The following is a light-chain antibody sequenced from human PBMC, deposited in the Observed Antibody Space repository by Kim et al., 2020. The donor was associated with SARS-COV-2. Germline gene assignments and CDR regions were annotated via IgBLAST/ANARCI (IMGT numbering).Light chain of an antibody. CDR3: QQYYSAPYT. V-gene: IGKV1-27*01. CDR1: QGISNY. Sequence: DIQMTQSPSSLSASVGDRVTIACRVSQGISNYLAWYQQKPGKVPKLLIYEASSLQSGVPSRFSGSGSGTDFTLTISSLQPEDVATYYCQQYYSAPYTFGQGTKLEI. J-gene: IGKJ2*01. CDR2: EAS.